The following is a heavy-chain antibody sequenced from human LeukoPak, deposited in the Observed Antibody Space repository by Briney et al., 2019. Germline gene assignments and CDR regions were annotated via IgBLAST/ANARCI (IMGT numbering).Heavy chain of an antibody. J-gene: IGHJ4*02. CDR2: ISYDGSNK. V-gene: IGHV3-30*04. D-gene: IGHD6-13*01. CDR3: ARDKAAAGHFDY. Sequence: GGSLRLSCAASGFTFSSYAMHWVRQAPGKGLEWVAVISYDGSNKYYADSVKGRFTISRDNSKNTLYLQMNSLRAEDTAVYYCARDKAAAGHFDYWGQGTLVTVSS. CDR1: GFTFSSYA.